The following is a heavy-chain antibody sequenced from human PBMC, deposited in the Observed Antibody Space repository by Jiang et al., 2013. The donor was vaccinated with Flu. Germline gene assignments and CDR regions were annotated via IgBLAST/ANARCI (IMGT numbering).Heavy chain of an antibody. D-gene: IGHD6-13*01. CDR2: FDPEDGET. Sequence: EWMGGFDPEDGETIYAQKFQGRVTMTEDTSTDTAYMELSSLRSEDTAVYYCATDTTLAAAGTGPYYYYGMDVWGQGTTVTVSS. J-gene: IGHJ6*02. V-gene: IGHV1-24*01. CDR3: ATDTTLAAAGTGPYYYYGMDV.